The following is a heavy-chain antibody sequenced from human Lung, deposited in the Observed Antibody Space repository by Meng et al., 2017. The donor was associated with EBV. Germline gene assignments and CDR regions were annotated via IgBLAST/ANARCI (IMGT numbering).Heavy chain of an antibody. J-gene: IGHJ4*02. CDR1: GYTFTNYY. D-gene: IGHD4-23*01. CDR2: INPSGGST. V-gene: IGHV1-46*01. CDR3: ARGDGGNGSDY. Sequence: QVQLVQFGAEVQKPGAAVKVSCKASGYTFTNYYMHWVRQAPGQGLEWMGVINPSGGSTNYAQKFQGRLTMTRDTSTSTVYMELSSLRSEDTAVYYCARGDGGNGSDYWGQGTLVTASS.